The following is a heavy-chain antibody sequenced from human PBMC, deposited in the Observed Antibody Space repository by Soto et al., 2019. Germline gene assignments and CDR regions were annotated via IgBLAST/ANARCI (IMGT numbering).Heavy chain of an antibody. J-gene: IGHJ4*02. CDR2: ISSSSSTI. D-gene: IGHD3-3*01. V-gene: IGHV3-48*01. CDR1: GFTFSSYS. Sequence: GGSLRLSCAASGFTFSSYSMNWVRQAPGKGLEWVSYISSSSSTIYYADSVKGRFTISRDNAKNSLYLQMNSLRAEDTAVYYCATQRFLEWTLFDYWGQGTLVTVSS. CDR3: ATQRFLEWTLFDY.